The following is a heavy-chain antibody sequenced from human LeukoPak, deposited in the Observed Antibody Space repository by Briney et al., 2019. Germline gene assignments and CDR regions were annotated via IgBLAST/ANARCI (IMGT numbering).Heavy chain of an antibody. D-gene: IGHD3-3*01. J-gene: IGHJ5*02. V-gene: IGHV4-34*01. CDR3: ARDKYYDFWSGYWS. Sequence: PSETLSLTCAVYGGSFSGYYWSWIRQPPGKGLEWIGEINHSGSTNYNPSLKSRVTISVDTSKRQFSLKLSSVTAADTAVYYCARDKYYDFWSGYWSWGQGTLVTVSS. CDR2: INHSGST. CDR1: GGSFSGYY.